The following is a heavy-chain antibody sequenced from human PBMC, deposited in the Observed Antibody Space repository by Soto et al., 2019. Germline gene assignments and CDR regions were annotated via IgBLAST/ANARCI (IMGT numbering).Heavy chain of an antibody. CDR3: ARDHSRAHGMDV. CDR2: INPSGGST. V-gene: IGHV1-46*01. Sequence: ASVKVSCKASGYTFTSYYMHWVRQAPGQGLEWMGIINPSGGSTSYAQKFQGRVTMTRGTSTNTVYMELSSLRSEDTAVYYCARDHSRAHGMDVWGQGTTVTVSS. D-gene: IGHD2-15*01. J-gene: IGHJ6*02. CDR1: GYTFTSYY.